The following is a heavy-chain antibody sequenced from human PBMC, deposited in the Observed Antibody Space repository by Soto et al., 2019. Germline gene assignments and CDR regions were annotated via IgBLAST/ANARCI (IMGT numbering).Heavy chain of an antibody. V-gene: IGHV3-30-3*01. J-gene: IGHJ4*02. CDR1: GFTFSSYA. Sequence: QVQLVESGGGVVQPGRSLRLSCAAFGFTFSSYAMHWVRQAPGKGLEWVAVISYDGSNKYYADSVKGRFTISRDNSKNTLYLQMNSLRAEDTAVYYCARDRRAFDYWGQGTLVTVSS. CDR3: ARDRRAFDY. CDR2: ISYDGSNK.